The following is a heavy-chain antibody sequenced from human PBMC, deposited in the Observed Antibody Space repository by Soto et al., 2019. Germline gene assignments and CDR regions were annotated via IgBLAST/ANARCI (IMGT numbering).Heavy chain of an antibody. V-gene: IGHV3-74*01. CDR1: GFTFSMYW. CDR2: INDDGIST. CDR3: TRGPRSTSTGTGAF. J-gene: IGHJ4*02. Sequence: GGSLRLSCAASGFTFSMYWMHWVRQVPGKGPEWVSRINDDGISTNYADSVKGRFTISRDNAKNTLYLQMNALRVEDTAVYYCTRGPRSTSTGTGAFWGQGTLVTISS. D-gene: IGHD1-1*01.